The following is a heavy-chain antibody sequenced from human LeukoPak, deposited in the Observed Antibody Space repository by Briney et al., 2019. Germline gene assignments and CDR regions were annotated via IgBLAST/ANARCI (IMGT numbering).Heavy chain of an antibody. J-gene: IGHJ1*01. CDR3: ARQGLYDSSDFWTFQH. CDR2: ISSSSNYI. CDR1: GFTFTSYT. Sequence: PGGSLRLSCAASGFTFTSYTMNWVRQAPGKGLEWVSSISSSSNYIYYADSVKGRLTISRDNAKNSVYLQMNSLRAEDTAVYYCARQGLYDSSDFWTFQHWGQGTLVTVSS. D-gene: IGHD3/OR15-3a*01. V-gene: IGHV3-21*01.